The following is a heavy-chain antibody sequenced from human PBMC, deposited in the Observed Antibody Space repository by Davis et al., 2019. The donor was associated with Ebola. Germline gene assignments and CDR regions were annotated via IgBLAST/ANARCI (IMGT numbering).Heavy chain of an antibody. Sequence: PSETLSLTCAVSGGSITSGGYSWSWIRQPPGKGLEWIGYINHSGSAYYNPSLKSRVSLSVDRSKNQFSLKLTSVTAADTAVYYCARRGDIVATNHWYFDLWGRGTLVTVSS. J-gene: IGHJ2*01. D-gene: IGHD5-12*01. CDR2: INHSGSA. V-gene: IGHV4-30-2*01. CDR1: GGSITSGGYS. CDR3: ARRGDIVATNHWYFDL.